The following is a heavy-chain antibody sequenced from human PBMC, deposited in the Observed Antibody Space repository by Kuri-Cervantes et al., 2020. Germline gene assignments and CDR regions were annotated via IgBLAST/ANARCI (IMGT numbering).Heavy chain of an antibody. CDR2: INHSGST. V-gene: IGHV4-34*01. Sequence: ESLKISCAVYGGSFSGYYWSWIRQPPGKGLEWIGEINHSGSTNYNPSLKSRVTLSVDTSKNQFPLKLSSVTAADTAVYYCARDDYGDVGGYWGQGTLVTVSS. D-gene: IGHD4-17*01. J-gene: IGHJ4*02. CDR3: ARDDYGDVGGY. CDR1: GGSFSGYY.